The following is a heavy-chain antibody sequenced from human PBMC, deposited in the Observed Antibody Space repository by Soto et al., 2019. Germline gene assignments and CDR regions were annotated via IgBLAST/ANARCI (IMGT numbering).Heavy chain of an antibody. Sequence: EVQLVESGGDLVQPGGSLRLSCAASGFTFSDHYIDWVRQAPGKGLEWVGRSRDKGNSYSTDYAASVKGRFTISRDASKNSLYLQMNSLKTEATALYYCARSITGTTSFDYWGQGTLVTVSS. CDR2: SRDKGNSYST. CDR3: ARSITGTTSFDY. J-gene: IGHJ4*02. CDR1: GFTFSDHY. D-gene: IGHD1-7*01. V-gene: IGHV3-72*01.